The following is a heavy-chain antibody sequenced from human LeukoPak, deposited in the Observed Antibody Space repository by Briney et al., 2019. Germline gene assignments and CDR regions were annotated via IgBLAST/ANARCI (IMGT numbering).Heavy chain of an antibody. V-gene: IGHV4-4*09. CDR3: AKTGNGYDPLYYYYYMDV. Sequence: SETLSLTCTVSGGSISSYYWSWIRQPPGKGLEWLAFIYTDGSTNYNPSLKSRVTISVDTSSNQFSLKLSSVTAADTAVYFCAKTGNGYDPLYYYYYMDVWGKGTTVTVSS. CDR2: IYTDGST. D-gene: IGHD5-12*01. J-gene: IGHJ6*03. CDR1: GGSISSYY.